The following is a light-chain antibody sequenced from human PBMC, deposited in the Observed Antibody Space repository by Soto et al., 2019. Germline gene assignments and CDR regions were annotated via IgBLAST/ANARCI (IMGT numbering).Light chain of an antibody. CDR3: QSYDATNQV. CDR2: EDN. V-gene: IGLV6-57*01. J-gene: IGLJ3*02. Sequence: NFMLTQPHSVSESPGKTVIISCTRSSVSIASNYVQWYQQRPGSSPTTVIYEDNQRPSGVPGRFSGAIDSSSNSASLTISGLETDDEADYYCQSYDATNQVFGGGTKLTV. CDR1: SVSIASNY.